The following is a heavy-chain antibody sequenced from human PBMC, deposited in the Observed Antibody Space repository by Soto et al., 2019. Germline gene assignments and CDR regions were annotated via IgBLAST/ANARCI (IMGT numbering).Heavy chain of an antibody. CDR2: IGTAGDT. D-gene: IGHD6-19*01. Sequence: GGSLRLSCAASGFTFSSYDMHWVRQATGKGLEWVSAIGTAGDTYYPGSVKGRFTISRENAKNSLYLQMNSLRAGDTAVYYCARAHSSGWPDYYYYYGMDVWGQGTTVTASS. CDR1: GFTFSSYD. CDR3: ARAHSSGWPDYYYYYGMDV. V-gene: IGHV3-13*01. J-gene: IGHJ6*02.